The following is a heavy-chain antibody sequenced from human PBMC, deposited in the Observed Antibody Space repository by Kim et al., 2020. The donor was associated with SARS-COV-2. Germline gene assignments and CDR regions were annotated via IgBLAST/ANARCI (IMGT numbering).Heavy chain of an antibody. D-gene: IGHD2-2*02. CDR2: GGST. Sequence: GGSTYYAASVKDRFTISRDNSKNTLNLQMNSLRAEDTAVYYCAKPIYPDYWGQGTLVTVSS. V-gene: IGHV3-23*01. CDR3: AKPIYPDY. J-gene: IGHJ4*02.